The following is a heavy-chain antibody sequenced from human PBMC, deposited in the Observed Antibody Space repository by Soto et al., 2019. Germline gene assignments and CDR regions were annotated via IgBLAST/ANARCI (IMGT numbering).Heavy chain of an antibody. CDR1: GGSINNYY. D-gene: IGHD1-26*01. CDR2: IYYSGST. J-gene: IGHJ4*02. V-gene: IGHV4-59*01. CDR3: ARRYGGNFDY. Sequence: QVQLQESGPGLVKPSETLSLTCTDSGGSINNYYWSWIRQPPGKGLEWIGYIYYSGSTNYNPSLKSRVTISVDTSKNQFSLKLSSVTAADTAVYYCARRYGGNFDYWGQGTLVTVSS.